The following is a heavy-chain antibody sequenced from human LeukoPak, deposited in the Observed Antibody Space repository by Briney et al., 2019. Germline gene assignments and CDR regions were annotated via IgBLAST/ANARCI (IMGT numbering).Heavy chain of an antibody. CDR1: GFTFDDYA. D-gene: IGHD3-9*01. Sequence: GGSLRLPCAASGFTFDDYAMHWVRQAPGKGLEWVSGISWNSGSIGYADSVKGRFTISRDNAKNSLYLQMNSLRAEDMALYYCAKGLTYYDILTGFDYWGQGTLVTVSS. J-gene: IGHJ4*02. V-gene: IGHV3-9*03. CDR2: ISWNSGSI. CDR3: AKGLTYYDILTGFDY.